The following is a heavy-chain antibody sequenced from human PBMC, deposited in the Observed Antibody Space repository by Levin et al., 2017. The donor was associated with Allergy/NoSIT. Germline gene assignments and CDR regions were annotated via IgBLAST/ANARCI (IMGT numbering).Heavy chain of an antibody. CDR1: GFTFNTYA. CDR2: ISGSGGST. D-gene: IGHD6-13*01. V-gene: IGHV3-23*01. CDR3: AKDATFSSSSHFDY. J-gene: IGHJ4*02. Sequence: PGGSLRLSCAASGFTFNTYAMTWVRQAPGKGLEWVSIISGSGGSTYYADSLKGRFTISRDNSKNTLYLQMNSLRAEDTAVYYCAKDATFSSSSHFDYWGQGTLVTVSS.